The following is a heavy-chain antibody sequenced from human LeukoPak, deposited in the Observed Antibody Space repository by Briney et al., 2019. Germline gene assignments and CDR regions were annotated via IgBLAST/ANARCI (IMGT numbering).Heavy chain of an antibody. CDR2: IYYSGST. CDR3: ARESEYSSSSAEYFQH. CDR1: GGSISSYY. J-gene: IGHJ1*01. D-gene: IGHD6-6*01. V-gene: IGHV4-59*01. Sequence: KPSETLSLTCTVSGGSISSYYWSWIRQPPGKGLEWIGYIYYSGSTNYNPSLKSQVTISVDTSKNQFSLKLSSVTAADTAVYCCARESEYSSSSAEYFQHWGQGTLVTVSS.